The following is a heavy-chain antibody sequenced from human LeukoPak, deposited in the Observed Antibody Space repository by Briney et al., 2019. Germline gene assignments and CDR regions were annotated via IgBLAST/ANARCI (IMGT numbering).Heavy chain of an antibody. CDR3: AKAHSYDSSGYYDY. CDR2: ISSSSSYI. CDR1: GFTFSSYS. D-gene: IGHD3-22*01. Sequence: GGSLRLSCADSGFTFSSYSMNWVRQAPGRGLEWLSYISSSSSYIYYADSVKGRFTISRDNAKNSLYLQMNSLRAEDTAVYYCAKAHSYDSSGYYDYWGQGTLVTVSS. J-gene: IGHJ4*02. V-gene: IGHV3-21*05.